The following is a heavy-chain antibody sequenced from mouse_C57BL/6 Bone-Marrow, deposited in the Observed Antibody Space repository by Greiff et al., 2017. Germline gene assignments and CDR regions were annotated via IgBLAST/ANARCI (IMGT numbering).Heavy chain of an antibody. Sequence: EVQLQQSGAELVRPGASVKLSCTASGFNIKDDYMHWVKQRPEQGLEWIGWIDPENGDTEYASKFQGKATITADTTSNTAYLQLSSLTSEDTAVYYCTAGDYAMDYWGQGTSVTVSS. CDR3: TAGDYAMDY. J-gene: IGHJ4*01. V-gene: IGHV14-4*01. CDR2: IDPENGDT. CDR1: GFNIKDDY.